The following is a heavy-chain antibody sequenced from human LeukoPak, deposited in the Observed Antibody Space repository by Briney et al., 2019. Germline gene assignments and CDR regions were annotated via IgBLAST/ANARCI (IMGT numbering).Heavy chain of an antibody. CDR2: IIPIFGTA. Sequence: GASVKVSCKASGYTFTGYYMHWVRQAPGQGLEWMGGIIPIFGTANYAQKFQGRVTITADESTSTAYMELSSLRSEDTAVYYCAPFDPTNWFDPWGQGTLVTVSS. V-gene: IGHV1-69*13. D-gene: IGHD2/OR15-2a*01. J-gene: IGHJ5*02. CDR3: APFDPTNWFDP. CDR1: GYTFTGYY.